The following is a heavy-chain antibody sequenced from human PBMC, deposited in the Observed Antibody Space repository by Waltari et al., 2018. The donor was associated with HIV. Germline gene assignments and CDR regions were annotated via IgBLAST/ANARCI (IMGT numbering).Heavy chain of an antibody. D-gene: IGHD1-26*01. V-gene: IGHV4-39*01. Sequence: QLQLQESGPGLVKPSETLSLTCTVSGGSVSSSSYFWGWIHQPPGKGLEWVGRIYYTGRAYDNPSLKSRVTISVDTSKNQFSLKVTSVTAADTAVYYCARHALRVGAAYWNFDLWGRGTLVTVSS. CDR1: GGSVSSSSYF. CDR3: ARHALRVGAAYWNFDL. J-gene: IGHJ2*01. CDR2: IYYTGRA.